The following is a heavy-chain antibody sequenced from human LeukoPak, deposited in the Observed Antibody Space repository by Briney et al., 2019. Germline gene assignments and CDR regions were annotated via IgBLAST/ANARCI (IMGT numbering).Heavy chain of an antibody. CDR3: AMGDSRGWYFDY. Sequence: GGSLRLSCAASTSTFDDYGMSWVRQVPRKGLEWVSGINWNGGSTGYADSVKGRFTISRDNAKNSLFLQMNSLRAEDTALYYCAMGDSRGWYFDYWGQGTLVTVSS. D-gene: IGHD6-19*01. CDR2: INWNGGST. V-gene: IGHV3-20*04. J-gene: IGHJ4*02. CDR1: TSTFDDYG.